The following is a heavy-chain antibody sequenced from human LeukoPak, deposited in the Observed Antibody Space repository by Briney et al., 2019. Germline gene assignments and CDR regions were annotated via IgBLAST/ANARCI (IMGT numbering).Heavy chain of an antibody. D-gene: IGHD3-10*01. CDR2: ISSSSSYI. J-gene: IGHJ4*02. CDR1: GFTFSSYS. CDR3: ARDLRGSGSSDY. Sequence: EGSLRLSCAASGFTFSSYSMNWVRQAPGKGLEWVSSISSSSSYIYYADSVKGRFTISRDNAKNSLYLQMNSLRAEDTAVYYCARDLRGSGSSDYWGQGTLVTVSS. V-gene: IGHV3-21*01.